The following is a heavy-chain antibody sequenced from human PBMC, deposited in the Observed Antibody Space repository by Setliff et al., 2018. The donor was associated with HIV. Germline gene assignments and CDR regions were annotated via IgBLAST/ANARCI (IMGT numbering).Heavy chain of an antibody. Sequence: SETLSLTCTVYGASISNSYSYWGWIRQPPGKRLEWLGNIYSSGSPSSNPSLSSLLTISVDTSKNHVSLRLSSGTAADTGVYYCERHRDPPGTSWIYYYYYMDLWGEGTTVTVSS. V-gene: IGHV4-39*01. D-gene: IGHD6-13*01. CDR3: ERHRDPPGTSWIYYYYYMDL. J-gene: IGHJ6*03. CDR1: GASISNSYSY. CDR2: IYSSGSP.